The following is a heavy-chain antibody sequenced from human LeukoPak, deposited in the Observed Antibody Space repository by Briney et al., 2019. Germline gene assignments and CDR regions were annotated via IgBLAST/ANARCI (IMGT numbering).Heavy chain of an antibody. CDR1: GFSFSAYA. Sequence: PGGSLRLSCAASGFSFSAYAMSWVRQAPGKGLEWVSTITSTGSSTFYADSVKGRFTISRDNSKNTLFLQMNGLRAQDTALYYCAKAGHTVTTELDYWGQGTLVTVSS. CDR2: ITSTGSST. CDR3: AKAGHTVTTELDY. D-gene: IGHD4-17*01. V-gene: IGHV3-23*01. J-gene: IGHJ4*02.